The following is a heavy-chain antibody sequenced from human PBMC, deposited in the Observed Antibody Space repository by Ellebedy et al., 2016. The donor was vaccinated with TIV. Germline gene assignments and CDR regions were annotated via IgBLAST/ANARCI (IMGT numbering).Heavy chain of an antibody. CDR1: GFTFSSFA. CDR3: ASNVDTAKVRGNY. D-gene: IGHD5-18*01. CDR2: ISGSAGST. V-gene: IGHV3-23*01. J-gene: IGHJ4*02. Sequence: PGGSLRLSCAASGFTFSSFAMNWVRQAPGKGLEWVSFISGSAGSTYYADSVKGRFTISRDNSKNTLYLHMNRLRVEDTARYYCASNVDTAKVRGNYWGQGTLVTVSS.